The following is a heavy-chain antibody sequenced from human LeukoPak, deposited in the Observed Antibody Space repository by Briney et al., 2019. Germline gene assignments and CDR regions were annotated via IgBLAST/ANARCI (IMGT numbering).Heavy chain of an antibody. V-gene: IGHV3-43*02. D-gene: IGHD2-15*01. Sequence: GGSLRLSCAASGFTFDDYAMHWLRQAPGKGLEWVSLISGDGGSTYYADSVKGRFTISRDNSKNSLYLQMNSLRTEDTALYYCAKDSVRCSGGSCYDYYYYYMDVWGKGTTVTVSS. CDR1: GFTFDDYA. CDR3: AKDSVRCSGGSCYDYYYYYMDV. CDR2: ISGDGGST. J-gene: IGHJ6*03.